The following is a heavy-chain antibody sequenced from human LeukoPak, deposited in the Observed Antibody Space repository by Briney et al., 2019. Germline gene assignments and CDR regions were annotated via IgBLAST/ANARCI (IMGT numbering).Heavy chain of an antibody. D-gene: IGHD6-19*01. V-gene: IGHV3-11*04. CDR3: VRPPYSSGRYYYDY. CDR1: GFTFSDYY. CDR2: ISSSGSTM. Sequence: GGSLRLSCAASGFTFSDYYMSWIRQAPGKGLEWVSYISSSGSTMYYADSVKGRFTISRDNAKNSLYLQMNSLRAEDTAVYYCVRPPYSSGRYYYDYWGQGTLVTVSS. J-gene: IGHJ4*02.